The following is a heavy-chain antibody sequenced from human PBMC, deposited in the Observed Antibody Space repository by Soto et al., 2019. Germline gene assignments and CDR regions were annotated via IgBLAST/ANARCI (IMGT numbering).Heavy chain of an antibody. V-gene: IGHV3-48*02. CDR2: ITGGSGTI. Sequence: GESLRLSCAASGFTFSSYSMNWVRQAPGKWLEWVSYITGGSGTIHYADSVKGRFTISRDNAKNSLYLQMNSLRDEDTAVYYCAREMSSSYYGRGDGMDVWGQGTTVTVSS. CDR3: AREMSSSYYGRGDGMDV. J-gene: IGHJ6*02. D-gene: IGHD3-3*01. CDR1: GFTFSSYS.